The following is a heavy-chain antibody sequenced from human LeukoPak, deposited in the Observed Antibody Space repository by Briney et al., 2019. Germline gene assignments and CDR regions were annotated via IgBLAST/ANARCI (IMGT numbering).Heavy chain of an antibody. V-gene: IGHV1-2*02. J-gene: IGHJ4*02. D-gene: IGHD3-10*01. CDR2: INPNSGGT. CDR3: ARSPMVRGVITLNPFAY. CDR1: GYTFTGYY. Sequence: GASVKVSCKASGYTFTGYYMHWVRQAPGQGLEWMGWINPNSGGTNYAQKFQGRVTMTRDTSISTAYMELSRLRSDDTAVYYCARSPMVRGVITLNPFAYWGQGTLVTVSS.